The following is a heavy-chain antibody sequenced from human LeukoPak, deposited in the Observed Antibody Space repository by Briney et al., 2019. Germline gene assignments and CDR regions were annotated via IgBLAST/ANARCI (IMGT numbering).Heavy chain of an antibody. V-gene: IGHV4-4*07. CDR1: GGSVSTYY. J-gene: IGHJ5*02. CDR3: ARGTITIFGVVKVRNWFDP. CDR2: VYASGSA. D-gene: IGHD3-3*01. Sequence: SETLSLTCSVSGGSVSTYYWTWIRQPAGKGLEWIGRVYASGSANSNPSLKSRVTMSVDTSKNQFSLKLSSVTAADTAVYYCARGTITIFGVVKVRNWFDPWGQGTLVTVSS.